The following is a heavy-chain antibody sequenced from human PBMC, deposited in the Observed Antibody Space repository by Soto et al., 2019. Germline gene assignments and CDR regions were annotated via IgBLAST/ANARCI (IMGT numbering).Heavy chain of an antibody. D-gene: IGHD3-9*01. CDR3: ARGGDILTGYYNVRWYGMDV. CDR1: GGTFSSYA. CDR2: IIPIFGTA. Sequence: ASVKLSCKASGGTFSSYAISWVRQAPGQGLEWMGGIIPIFGTANYAQKFQGRVTITADESTSTAYMELSSLRSEDTAVYYCARGGDILTGYYNVRWYGMDVWGQGTTVTVSS. J-gene: IGHJ6*02. V-gene: IGHV1-69*13.